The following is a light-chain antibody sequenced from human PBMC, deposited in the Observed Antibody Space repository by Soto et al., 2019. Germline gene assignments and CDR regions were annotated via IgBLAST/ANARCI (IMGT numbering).Light chain of an antibody. CDR1: QGIISY. J-gene: IGKJ5*01. CDR3: QQTYTTPIT. CDR2: ASS. Sequence: DIQLTQSPASLSAALGDRVPITCRAGQGIISYLNWYQQKTGQAPRPLIYASSTSLNGVPTRFRGSAYGTHFTLTISSLQNEDFATYFCQQTYTTPITFGQGTRLEI. V-gene: IGKV1-39*01.